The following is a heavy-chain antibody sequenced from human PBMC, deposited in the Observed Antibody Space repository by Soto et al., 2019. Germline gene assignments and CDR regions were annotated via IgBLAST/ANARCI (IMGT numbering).Heavy chain of an antibody. J-gene: IGHJ4*02. CDR3: ARDRAPRGWSYLDL. V-gene: IGHV1-69*13. CDR2: IIPIFGTP. D-gene: IGHD2-15*01. Sequence: AVKVYCKAVGGIFSDYAISGVRQAPGQGLEWMGGIIPIFGTPNYAQKFQDRVTFTAHESTNTAYMELSRLTSEDTAVYYCARDRAPRGWSYLDLWGQGTQVNV. CDR1: GGIFSDYA.